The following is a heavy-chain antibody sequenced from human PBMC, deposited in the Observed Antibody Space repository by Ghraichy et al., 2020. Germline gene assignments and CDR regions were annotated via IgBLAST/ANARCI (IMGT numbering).Heavy chain of an antibody. CDR2: IYYSGST. D-gene: IGHD3-3*01. Sequence: SETLSLTCTVSGGSISSYYWSWIRQPPGKGLEWIGYIYYSGSTNYNPSLKSRVTISVDTSKNQFSLKLSSVTAADTAVYYCARHDPKGLGNHPYYDFWSGYLGEANWFDPWGQGTLVTVSS. CDR3: ARHDPKGLGNHPYYDFWSGYLGEANWFDP. CDR1: GGSISSYY. J-gene: IGHJ5*02. V-gene: IGHV4-59*08.